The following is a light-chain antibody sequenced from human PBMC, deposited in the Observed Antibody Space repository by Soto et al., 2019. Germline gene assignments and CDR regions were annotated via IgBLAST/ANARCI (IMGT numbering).Light chain of an antibody. Sequence: EIVLTQSPATLSLSPGERATLSCRASQSVRSDLAWYQQKPGQAPRLLIYDVSDRATGVPARFSGSGSGTDFTLTISSLEPEDSAVYYCQQRDIWPLTFGGGTKVEIK. CDR3: QQRDIWPLT. CDR1: QSVRSD. CDR2: DVS. V-gene: IGKV3-11*01. J-gene: IGKJ4*01.